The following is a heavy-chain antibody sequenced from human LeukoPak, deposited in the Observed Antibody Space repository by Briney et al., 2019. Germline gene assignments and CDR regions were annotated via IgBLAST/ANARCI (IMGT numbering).Heavy chain of an antibody. V-gene: IGHV4-59*01. CDR1: GASLSGYY. J-gene: IGHJ4*02. CDR3: ARDNPDSDLSGYGVFDF. Sequence: PSETLSLTCTVSGASLSGYYWTWIRQPPGKGLEWIGYNSYSRSTNYNPSLKSRVTMSVDTSKNQFSLKLNSVTAADTAVYYCARDNPDSDLSGYGVFDFWGQGILVTVSS. D-gene: IGHD3-22*01. CDR2: NSYSRST.